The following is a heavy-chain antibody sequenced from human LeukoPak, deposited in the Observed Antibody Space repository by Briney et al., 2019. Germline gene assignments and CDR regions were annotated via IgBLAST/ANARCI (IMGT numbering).Heavy chain of an antibody. CDR3: AREGIYCVNGVCYLDC. CDR2: ISWNGGNT. D-gene: IGHD2-8*01. V-gene: IGHV3-20*04. Sequence: GGSLRLSCAASGFKFDDYGMSWVRQAPGKGLEWVSGISWNGGNTGYADSVKGRFTISRDNAKNSLFLQVNSLRADDTAFYYCAREGIYCVNGVCYLDCWGQGTLVTVSS. CDR1: GFKFDDYG. J-gene: IGHJ4*02.